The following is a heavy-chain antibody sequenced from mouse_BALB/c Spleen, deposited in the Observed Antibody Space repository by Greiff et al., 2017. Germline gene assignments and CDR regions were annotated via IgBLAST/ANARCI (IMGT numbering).Heavy chain of an antibody. CDR3: ARGWHRAYFDD. D-gene: IGHD1-1*02. Sequence: QVQLKQSGAELVRPGTSVKVSCKASGYAFTNYLIEWVKQRPGQGLEWIGVINPGSGGTNYNEKFKGKATLTADKSSSTAYMQLSSLTSDDSAVYFCARGWHRAYFDDWGQGTTLTVSS. J-gene: IGHJ2*01. CDR1: GYAFTNYL. CDR2: INPGSGGT. V-gene: IGHV1-54*01.